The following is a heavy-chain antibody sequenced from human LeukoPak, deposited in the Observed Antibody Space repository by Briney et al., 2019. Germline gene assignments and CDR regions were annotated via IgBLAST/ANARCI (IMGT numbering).Heavy chain of an antibody. CDR2: IYYSGST. D-gene: IGHD3-22*01. V-gene: IGHV4-59*01. Sequence: SETLSLTCTVSGGSISSYYWSWIRQPPGKGLEWIGYIYYSGSTNYNPSLKSRVTISVDTSKNQFSLKLSSVTAADTAVYHCARAGRIVVDNWFDPWGQGTLVTVSS. CDR1: GGSISSYY. J-gene: IGHJ5*02. CDR3: ARAGRIVVDNWFDP.